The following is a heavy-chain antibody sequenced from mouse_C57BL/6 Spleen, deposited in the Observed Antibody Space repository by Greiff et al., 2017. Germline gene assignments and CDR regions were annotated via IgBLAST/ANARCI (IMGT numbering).Heavy chain of an antibody. J-gene: IGHJ3*01. D-gene: IGHD2-3*01. V-gene: IGHV1-82*01. Sequence: VQLQQSGPELVKPGASVKISCKASGYAFSSSWMNWVKQRPGKGLEWIGRIYPGDGDTNYNGKFKGKATLTADKSSSTAYMQLSSLTSEDSAVYFCARDGPFAYWGQGTLVTVSA. CDR3: ARDGPFAY. CDR2: IYPGDGDT. CDR1: GYAFSSSW.